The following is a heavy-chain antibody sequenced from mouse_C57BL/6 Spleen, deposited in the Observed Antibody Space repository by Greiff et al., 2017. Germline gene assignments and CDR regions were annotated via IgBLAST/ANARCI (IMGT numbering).Heavy chain of an antibody. D-gene: IGHD2-4*01. CDR2: IDPSDSDT. J-gene: IGHJ2*01. CDR1: GYTFTSYW. Sequence: QVQLQQPGAELVRPGSSVKLSCKASGYTFTSYWMHWVKQRPIQGLEWIGNIDPSDSDTHYNQKFKDKATLTVDKSSSTAYMQLSSLTSEDSAVXYCARGLRRSFDYWGQGTTLTVSS. CDR3: ARGLRRSFDY. V-gene: IGHV1-52*01.